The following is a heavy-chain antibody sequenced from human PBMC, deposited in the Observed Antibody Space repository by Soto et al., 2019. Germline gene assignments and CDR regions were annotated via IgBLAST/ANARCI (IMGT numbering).Heavy chain of an antibody. CDR2: IRSQPDGGTA. J-gene: IGHJ4*02. Sequence: GGSLXLSCTASGFPFGNFLMSWFRQAPGKGMEWVGFIRSQPDGGTAEYAASVRGRFTISRDDSKGMVYLQMNSLKTEDSGVYYCTTYLDSSGYSPIAGWGQGTLVTVSS. D-gene: IGHD3-22*01. CDR1: GFPFGNFL. CDR3: TTYLDSSGYSPIAG. V-gene: IGHV3-49*03.